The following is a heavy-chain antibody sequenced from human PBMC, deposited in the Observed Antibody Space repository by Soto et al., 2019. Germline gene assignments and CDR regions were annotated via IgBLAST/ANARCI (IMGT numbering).Heavy chain of an antibody. CDR1: GGSISNYL. J-gene: IGHJ4*02. D-gene: IGHD3-3*01. CDR2: IDNSGST. Sequence: SETLSLTCTVSGGSISNYLCNWIRQPAGKGLEWIGRIDNSGSTNYNPSLKSRITMSADTSRNQFSLKLNSVTAADTAVYYCARGGQDFWSGPFDYWGQGALVTVS. V-gene: IGHV4-4*07. CDR3: ARGGQDFWSGPFDY.